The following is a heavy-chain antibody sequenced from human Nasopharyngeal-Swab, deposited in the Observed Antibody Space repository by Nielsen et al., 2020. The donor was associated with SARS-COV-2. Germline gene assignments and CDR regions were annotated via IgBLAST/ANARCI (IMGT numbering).Heavy chain of an antibody. V-gene: IGHV3-66*01. J-gene: IGHJ6*03. D-gene: IGHD2-2*01. CDR1: GFTVSSNY. CDR3: ARGSTVSSYYHYMDV. CDR2: FYSGGTT. Sequence: GGSLRLSCAASGFTVSSNYMHWVRQAPGEGLEWVSAFYSGGTTYYADSVKGRVTISRDNSNNTVYLQMNSLRAEDTAVYYCARGSTVSSYYHYMDVWGEGTTVTVSS.